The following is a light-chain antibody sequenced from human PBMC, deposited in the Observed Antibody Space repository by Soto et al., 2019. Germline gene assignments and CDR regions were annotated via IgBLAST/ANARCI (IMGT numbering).Light chain of an antibody. V-gene: IGKV3-15*01. Sequence: EIVMTQSPATLSVSPGERATLSCRASRTVGSNLAWYQQKLGQAPRLLIYGASTRATGIPARFSGSGSRTQFPHTISRLRSEDFAIYFCQQYNNWPPDRTFGQGTKVEIK. CDR3: QQYNNWPPDRT. CDR2: GAS. CDR1: RTVGSN. J-gene: IGKJ1*01.